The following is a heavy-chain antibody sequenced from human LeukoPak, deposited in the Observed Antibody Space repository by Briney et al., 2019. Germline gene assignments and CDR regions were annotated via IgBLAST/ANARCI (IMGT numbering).Heavy chain of an antibody. CDR1: GFTFSSYS. CDR3: ARYNEHYYYYGMDV. D-gene: IGHD1-14*01. Sequence: GSLRLSCAASGFTFSSYSMNWVRQAPGKGLEWVAVISYDGSNKYYADSVKGRFTISRDNSKNTLYLQMNSLRAEDTAVYYCARYNEHYYYYGMDVWGQGTTVTVSS. V-gene: IGHV3-30*04. CDR2: ISYDGSNK. J-gene: IGHJ6*02.